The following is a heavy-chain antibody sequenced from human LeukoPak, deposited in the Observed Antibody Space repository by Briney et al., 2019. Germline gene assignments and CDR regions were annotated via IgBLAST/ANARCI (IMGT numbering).Heavy chain of an antibody. CDR3: ARTYDFGRGPPGDAFDN. J-gene: IGHJ3*02. D-gene: IGHD3-3*01. CDR1: GFIFDDYG. CDR2: IDARSGIT. Sequence: GGSLRLSCAASGFIFDDYGMSWVRQAPGKVPEWVSYIDARSGITYYADSVQGRFTISRDNAQESVFLQMNSLRADDTAVYYCARTYDFGRGPPGDAFDNWGPGTLVTVSS. V-gene: IGHV3-48*01.